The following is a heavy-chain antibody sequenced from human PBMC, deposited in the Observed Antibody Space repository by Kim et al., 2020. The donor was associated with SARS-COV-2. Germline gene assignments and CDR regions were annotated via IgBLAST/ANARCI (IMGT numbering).Heavy chain of an antibody. CDR2: INPSGGST. V-gene: IGHV1-46*01. Sequence: ASVKVSCKASGYTFTSYYMHWVRQAPGQGLEWMGIINPSGGSTSYAQKFQGRVTMTRDTSTSTVYMELSSLRSEDTAVYYCARGPLNYDFWSGYYKEPHFDYWGQGTLVTVSS. J-gene: IGHJ4*02. CDR3: ARGPLNYDFWSGYYKEPHFDY. D-gene: IGHD3-3*01. CDR1: GYTFTSYY.